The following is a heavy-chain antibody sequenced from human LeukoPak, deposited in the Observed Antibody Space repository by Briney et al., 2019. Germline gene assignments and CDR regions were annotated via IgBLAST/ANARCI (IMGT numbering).Heavy chain of an antibody. J-gene: IGHJ4*02. Sequence: PGESLKISCKGSGYSFTSYWIGWVRQMPGKGLEWMGIIYPGDSDTRYSPSFQGQVTISADKSISTAYLQWSSLKASDIAIYYCARGQVGAGTYFDYWGQGTLVTVSS. CDR1: GYSFTSYW. CDR2: IYPGDSDT. V-gene: IGHV5-51*01. D-gene: IGHD1-26*01. CDR3: ARGQVGAGTYFDY.